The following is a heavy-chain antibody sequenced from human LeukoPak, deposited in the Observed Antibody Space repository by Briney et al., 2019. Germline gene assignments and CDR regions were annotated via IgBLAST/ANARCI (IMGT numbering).Heavy chain of an antibody. CDR3: ARRTVVGTLDY. J-gene: IGHJ4*02. CDR1: GFTFSSYW. V-gene: IGHV3-74*01. Sequence: GGSLRLSCAASGFTFSSYWMHWVRQAPGKGLVWVSRINSDGSSTSYADSVKGRFTISRDNAKNTLYLQMNSLRAEDTAVYYRARRTVVGTLDYWGQGTLVTVSS. D-gene: IGHD6-13*01. CDR2: INSDGSST.